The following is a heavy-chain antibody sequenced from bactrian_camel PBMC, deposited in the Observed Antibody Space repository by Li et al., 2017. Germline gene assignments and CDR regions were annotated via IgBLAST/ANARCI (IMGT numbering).Heavy chain of an antibody. D-gene: IGHD2*01. CDR1: GYVYGRKC. V-gene: IGHV3S35*01. J-gene: IGHJ4*01. CDR2: VLIGGRNV. CDR3: AVEYRPPRGGCSFEVVSY. Sequence: DVQLVESGGGSVQAGGSLRLSCVVSGYVYGRKCTAWFRQAPGKEREWVAFVLIGGRNVTYADSVKGRFTISLDKAKNAAYLDMKALKPEDTAMYYCAVEYRPPRGGCSFEVVSYWGQGTQVTVS.